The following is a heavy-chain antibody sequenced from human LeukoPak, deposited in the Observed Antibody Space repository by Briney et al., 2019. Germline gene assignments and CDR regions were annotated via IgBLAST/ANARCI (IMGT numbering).Heavy chain of an antibody. J-gene: IGHJ4*02. Sequence: ASVKVSCKASGYTFTSYGISWVRQAPGQGLEWMGWISAYNGNTNYAQKLQGRVTMTTDTSTSTAYMELRSLRSDDTAVYYCAREPDYYDSSGYRGGFFDYWGQGTLVTVSS. CDR3: AREPDYYDSSGYRGGFFDY. V-gene: IGHV1-18*01. D-gene: IGHD3-22*01. CDR2: ISAYNGNT. CDR1: GYTFTSYG.